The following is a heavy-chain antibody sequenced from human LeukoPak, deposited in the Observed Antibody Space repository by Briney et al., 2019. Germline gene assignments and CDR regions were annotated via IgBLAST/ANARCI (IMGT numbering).Heavy chain of an antibody. Sequence: ASVKVSCKASGYTFTSYDINWVRQATGQGLEWMGWMNPNSGNTGYAQKFQGRVTMTRNTSISTAYMELSSLRSEDTAVYYCARVIGYSSSLLTSWYYYYYYGMDVWGQGTTVTVSS. D-gene: IGHD6-13*01. CDR3: ARVIGYSSSLLTSWYYYYYYGMDV. V-gene: IGHV1-8*01. J-gene: IGHJ6*02. CDR2: MNPNSGNT. CDR1: GYTFTSYD.